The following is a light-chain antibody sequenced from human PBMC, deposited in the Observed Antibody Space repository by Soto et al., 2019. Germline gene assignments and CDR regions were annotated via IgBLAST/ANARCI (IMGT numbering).Light chain of an antibody. CDR3: LQDYSYPNT. V-gene: IGKV1-6*01. J-gene: IGKJ4*01. CDR2: AAT. Sequence: AIQVTQSPSSLSASVGDRVTITCRASQAIRNDLAWYQQKAGRVPNLLIYAATHLQSGVPSRFSGSGFGTDFTLTISSLQPEDFATYYCLQDYSYPNTFGGGTQVEIK. CDR1: QAIRND.